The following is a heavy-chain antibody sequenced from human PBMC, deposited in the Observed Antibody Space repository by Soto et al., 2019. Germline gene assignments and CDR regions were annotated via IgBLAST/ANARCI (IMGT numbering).Heavy chain of an antibody. CDR3: AKDHGDYYFDY. Sequence: QVQLVESGGGVVQPGRSLRLSCAASGFTFSSYGMHWVRQAPGKGLEWVAVILYDGSNKYYADSVKGRFTISRDNSKNTLYLQMNSLRAEDTAVYYCAKDHGDYYFDYWGQGTLVTVSS. D-gene: IGHD4-17*01. J-gene: IGHJ4*02. CDR1: GFTFSSYG. V-gene: IGHV3-30*18. CDR2: ILYDGSNK.